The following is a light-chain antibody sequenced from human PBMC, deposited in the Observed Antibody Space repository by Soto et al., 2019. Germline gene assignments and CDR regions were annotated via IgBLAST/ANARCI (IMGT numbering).Light chain of an antibody. J-gene: IGKJ2*01. V-gene: IGKV1-5*01. Sequence: DIQMTQSPSSLSASVGDRVTITCRASQSISSYLNWYQQKPGKAPKLLIYDASSLESGVPSRFSGSGSGTEFTLTISSLQPDDFATYYCQQYNSYSYTFGQGTKV. CDR1: QSISSY. CDR2: DAS. CDR3: QQYNSYSYT.